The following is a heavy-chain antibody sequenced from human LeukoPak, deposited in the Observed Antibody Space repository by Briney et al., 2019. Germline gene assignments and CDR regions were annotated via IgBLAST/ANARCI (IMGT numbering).Heavy chain of an antibody. CDR1: GFTCSNYA. CDR2: ISGSGGST. J-gene: IGHJ4*02. CDR3: AKDLAGSGSYSFDY. Sequence: PGGSLRLSCAASGFTCSNYARKWVRQAPGRGLEWVSAISGSGGSTYYADSVKGRFTISRDNSKNTLYLQMNSLRAEDTAVYYCAKDLAGSGSYSFDYWGQGTLVTVSS. V-gene: IGHV3-23*01. D-gene: IGHD1-26*01.